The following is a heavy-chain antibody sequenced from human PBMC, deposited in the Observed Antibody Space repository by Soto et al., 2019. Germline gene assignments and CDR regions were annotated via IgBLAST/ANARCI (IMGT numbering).Heavy chain of an antibody. D-gene: IGHD2-15*01. CDR2: IYYSGST. Sequence: QVQLQESGPGLVKPSETLSLTCTVSGGSISSYYWSWIRQPPGKGLEWIGHIYYSGSTNYNPSLKSRATKSVDTSKNQFSLKLSSVTAADTAVYYCARAKRYCSGGSCYRNWFDPWGQGTLVTVSS. CDR1: GGSISSYY. J-gene: IGHJ5*02. CDR3: ARAKRYCSGGSCYRNWFDP. V-gene: IGHV4-59*01.